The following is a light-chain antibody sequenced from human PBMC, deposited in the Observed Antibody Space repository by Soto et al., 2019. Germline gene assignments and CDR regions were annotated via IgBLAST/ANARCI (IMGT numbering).Light chain of an antibody. Sequence: EIVMTQSPGTLSVSPGERATLSCRASQSVSSNLAWYQQKPGQAPRLLIYGASTRATGIPARFSGSRSGTEVTLTLSSLQSEDFAVYYCQQYNNWPRTCGQGNKVEIK. CDR2: GAS. CDR3: QQYNNWPRT. CDR1: QSVSSN. J-gene: IGKJ1*01. V-gene: IGKV3-15*01.